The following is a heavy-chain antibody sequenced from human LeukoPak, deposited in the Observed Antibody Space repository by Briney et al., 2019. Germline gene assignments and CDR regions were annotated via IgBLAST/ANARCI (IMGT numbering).Heavy chain of an antibody. V-gene: IGHV3-21*01. D-gene: IGHD3-10*01. Sequence: GGSLRLSCAASGFTFSSYSMNWVRQAPGKGLEWVSSISSSSSYIYYADSVKGRFTISRDNAKNSLYLQMNSLRAEDTAVYYCAKGELLWFGELGFWGQGTLVTVSS. J-gene: IGHJ4*02. CDR1: GFTFSSYS. CDR2: ISSSSSYI. CDR3: AKGELLWFGELGF.